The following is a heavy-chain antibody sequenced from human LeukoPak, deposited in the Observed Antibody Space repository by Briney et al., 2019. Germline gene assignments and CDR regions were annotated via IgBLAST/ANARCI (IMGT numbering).Heavy chain of an antibody. D-gene: IGHD6-6*01. CDR3: ARMYSSSPYYFDY. Sequence: SVKVSFKASGGTFSSYAISWVRQAPGQGLEWMGRIIPIFGTANYAQKFQGRVTITADKSTSTAYMELSSLRSEDTAVYYCARMYSSSPYYFDYWGQGTMGSVSS. CDR1: GGTFSSYA. CDR2: IIPIFGTA. V-gene: IGHV1-69*06. J-gene: IGHJ4*02.